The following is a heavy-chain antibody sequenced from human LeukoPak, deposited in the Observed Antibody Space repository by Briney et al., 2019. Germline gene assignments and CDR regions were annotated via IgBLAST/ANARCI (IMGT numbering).Heavy chain of an antibody. CDR3: ARVSSGWAYYYYYYYMDV. CDR2: INTNTGNP. CDR1: GYSFTGYA. D-gene: IGHD6-19*01. V-gene: IGHV7-4-1*02. J-gene: IGHJ6*03. Sequence: ASVKVSCKASGYSFTGYAMNWVRQAPGQGLEWMGWINTNTGNPTYAQGFTGRFVFSLDTSVSTAYLQISSLKAEDTAVYYCARVSSGWAYYYYYYYMDVWGKGTTVTVSS.